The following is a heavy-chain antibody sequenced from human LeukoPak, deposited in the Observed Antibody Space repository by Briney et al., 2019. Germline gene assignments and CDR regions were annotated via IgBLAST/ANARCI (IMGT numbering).Heavy chain of an antibody. D-gene: IGHD4-17*01. CDR1: GFTVSNNY. CDR2: IKQDGSKK. CDR3: ARDRLSGEYEDY. V-gene: IGHV3-7*01. Sequence: GGSLRLSCAASGFTVSNNYMNWVRQAPGKGLEWVANIKQDGSKKYYVDSVKGRFTISRDNAKNSLYLQMNSLRAEDTGVYYCARDRLSGEYEDYWGQGTVVTVSS. J-gene: IGHJ4*02.